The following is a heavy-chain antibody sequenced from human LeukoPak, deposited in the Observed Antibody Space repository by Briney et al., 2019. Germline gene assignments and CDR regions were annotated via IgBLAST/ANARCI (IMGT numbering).Heavy chain of an antibody. CDR2: IIPILGIA. V-gene: IGHV1-69*04. D-gene: IGHD5-18*01. J-gene: IGHJ6*02. CDR3: ARASPGCSYGIYGMDV. CDR1: GGTFSSYA. Sequence: SVTVSCKSTGGTFSSYAISWLRQAAGQGLEWMGRIIPILGIANYAQRCEGRVKITADKSTCTAYMELSSVRSEDTAVDYCARASPGCSYGIYGMDVWGQGTTVTVSS.